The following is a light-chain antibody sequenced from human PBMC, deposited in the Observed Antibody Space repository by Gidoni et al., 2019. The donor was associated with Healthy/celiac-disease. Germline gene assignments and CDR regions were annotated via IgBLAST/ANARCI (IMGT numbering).Light chain of an antibody. Sequence: EIVLTQSQATLSLSPGERATLSCRASQSVSRYLAWYQQKPAQAPRLLIYDASNRTTGIPARFSGSGSGTDFTLTISIRGPEDFAVYYCQQRSNWPLMYTFGQGTKLEIK. CDR3: QQRSNWPLMYT. CDR2: DAS. CDR1: QSVSRY. V-gene: IGKV3-11*01. J-gene: IGKJ2*01.